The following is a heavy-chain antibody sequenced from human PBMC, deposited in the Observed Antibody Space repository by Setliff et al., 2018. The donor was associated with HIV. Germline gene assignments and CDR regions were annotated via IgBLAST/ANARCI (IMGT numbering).Heavy chain of an antibody. J-gene: IGHJ4*02. D-gene: IGHD3-16*02. CDR2: IKEDGSEK. Sequence: PGGSLRLSCAASGFTFSTHWMTWVRQAPGKGLEWVANIKEDGSEKFYVDSVKGRFTISRDNAENSLYLQMNSLRVEDTAVYYCTRDRMITFGGVIVSGILDYWGQGTLVTVS. CDR3: TRDRMITFGGVIVSGILDY. V-gene: IGHV3-7*01. CDR1: GFTFSTHW.